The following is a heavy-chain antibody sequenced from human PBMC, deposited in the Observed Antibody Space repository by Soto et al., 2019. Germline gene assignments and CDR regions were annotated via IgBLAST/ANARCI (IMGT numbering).Heavy chain of an antibody. CDR1: GYTFTSFA. D-gene: IGHD3-3*01. CDR2: ISVDNGNT. Sequence: QVQLVQSGAEEKKPGAAVMLSCKASGYTFTSFAMHWVRQAPGQRLEGMGWISVDNGNTKYSQKFQGRVTITRTTAXSXXHTELTGRTSEDTAMYYCARDNAIFGVAPYCGMDLWGQGTTVTVSS. J-gene: IGHJ6*02. V-gene: IGHV1-3*05. CDR3: ARDNAIFGVAPYCGMDL.